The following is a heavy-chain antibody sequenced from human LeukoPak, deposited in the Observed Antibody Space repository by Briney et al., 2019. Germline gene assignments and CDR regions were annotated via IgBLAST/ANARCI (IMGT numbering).Heavy chain of an antibody. CDR3: ARDSQLWFTLDAFDI. J-gene: IGHJ3*02. D-gene: IGHD5-18*01. CDR1: GGSFSGYY. Sequence: SETLSLTCAVYGGSFSGYYWSWIRQPPGKGLEWIGEINHSGSTNYNPSLKSRVTISVDKSKNQFSLKLSSVTAADTAVYYCARDSQLWFTLDAFDIWGQGTMVTVSS. CDR2: INHSGST. V-gene: IGHV4-34*01.